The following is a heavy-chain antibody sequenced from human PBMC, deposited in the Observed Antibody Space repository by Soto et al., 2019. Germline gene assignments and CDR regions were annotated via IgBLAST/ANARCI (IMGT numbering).Heavy chain of an antibody. Sequence: SETLSLTCSVSGGSISGFYWTWIRQSPGKGLEWVGYIHSDGRTVYNPSLRSRLVISVDTPKNQFSLTLTSVTAADTAVYYCARLQDIYGWPFDYWGQGALVTVSS. J-gene: IGHJ4*02. CDR2: IHSDGRT. D-gene: IGHD2-15*01. V-gene: IGHV4-59*01. CDR1: GGSISGFY. CDR3: ARLQDIYGWPFDY.